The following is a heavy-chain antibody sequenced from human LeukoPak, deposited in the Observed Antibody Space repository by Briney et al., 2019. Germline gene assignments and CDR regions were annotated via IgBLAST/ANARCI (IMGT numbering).Heavy chain of an antibody. CDR2: ISAYNGNT. CDR3: ARDRLHYYDSSGYSLLY. D-gene: IGHD3-22*01. CDR1: GYTFTSYG. Sequence: ASVKVSCKASGYTFTSYGISWVRQAPGQGLEWMGWISAYNGNTNYAQKLQGRVTMTTDTSTSTAYMELRSLRSDDTAVYYCARDRLHYYDSSGYSLLYWGQGTLVTVSS. V-gene: IGHV1-18*01. J-gene: IGHJ4*02.